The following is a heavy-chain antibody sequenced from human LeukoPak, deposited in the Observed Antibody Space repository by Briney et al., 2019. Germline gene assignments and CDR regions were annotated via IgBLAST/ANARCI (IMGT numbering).Heavy chain of an antibody. V-gene: IGHV3-9*01. CDR3: ASPIAAFDY. CDR1: GFTFSSYG. J-gene: IGHJ4*02. CDR2: ISWNSGSI. Sequence: GGSLRLSCAASGFTFSSYGMHWVRQAPGKGLEWVSGISWNSGSIGYADSVKGRFTISRDNAKNTLYLQMNSLRAEDTAVYYCASPIAAFDYWGQGTLVTVSS. D-gene: IGHD6-6*01.